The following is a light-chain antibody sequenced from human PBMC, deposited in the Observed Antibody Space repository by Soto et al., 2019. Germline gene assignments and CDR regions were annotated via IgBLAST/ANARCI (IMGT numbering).Light chain of an antibody. Sequence: QSVLTQPPSASGSPGQSVTISCTGTSSDVGAYNYVSWYQQHPGRAPKLMIYEVSKRPSGVPDRFSGSKSGNTASLTVSGLRAEDEADYYCSSYAGSNNLGVFGGGTQLTVL. CDR2: EVS. CDR1: SSDVGAYNY. CDR3: SSYAGSNNLGV. J-gene: IGLJ2*01. V-gene: IGLV2-8*01.